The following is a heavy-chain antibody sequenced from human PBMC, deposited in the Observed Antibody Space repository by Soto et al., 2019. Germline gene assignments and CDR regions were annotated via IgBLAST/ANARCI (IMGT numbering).Heavy chain of an antibody. CDR2: INHSGST. J-gene: IGHJ6*02. V-gene: IGHV4-34*01. Sequence: SETLSLTCAVYGGSFSGYYWSWIRQPPGKGLEWIGEINHSGSTNYNPSLKSRVTISVDTSKNQFSLKLSSVTAADTAVYYCASVDTAKKYYYYGMDVWGQGTTVTVSS. D-gene: IGHD5-18*01. CDR3: ASVDTAKKYYYYGMDV. CDR1: GGSFSGYY.